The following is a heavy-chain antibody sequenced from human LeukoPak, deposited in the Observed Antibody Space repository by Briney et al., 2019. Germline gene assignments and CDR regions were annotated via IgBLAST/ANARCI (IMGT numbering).Heavy chain of an antibody. J-gene: IGHJ6*03. Sequence: SETLSLTCTVSGGSISSGSYYWSWIRQPAGKGLEWIGRIYTSGSTNYNPSLKSRVTISVDTSKNQFSLKLRSVTAADTAVYYCARTTEGYVRGPGYSYYYYMDVWGKGTTVTISS. D-gene: IGHD3-16*01. V-gene: IGHV4-61*02. CDR3: ARTTEGYVRGPGYSYYYYMDV. CDR2: IYTSGST. CDR1: GGSISSGSYY.